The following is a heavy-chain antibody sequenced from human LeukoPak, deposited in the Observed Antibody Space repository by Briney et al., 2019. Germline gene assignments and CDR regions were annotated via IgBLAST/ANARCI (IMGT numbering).Heavy chain of an antibody. D-gene: IGHD5-24*01. J-gene: IGHJ4*02. V-gene: IGHV3-23*01. CDR1: GFTFSNSA. Sequence: GGSLRLSCATSGFTFSNSAMSWVRQAPGKGLEWVSTISGSGGSTYYADSVKGRFTISRDNSKSTLYLQINSLRAEDTAVYYCAKSGYNRFDYWGQGTLVTVSS. CDR2: ISGSGGST. CDR3: AKSGYNRFDY.